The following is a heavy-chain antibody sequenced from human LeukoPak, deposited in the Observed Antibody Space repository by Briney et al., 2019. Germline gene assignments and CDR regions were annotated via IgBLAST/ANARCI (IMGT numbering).Heavy chain of an antibody. D-gene: IGHD3-10*01. CDR3: AKDRAFQAAGVTDY. Sequence: GGSLRLSCAASGFTFSSHGMHWVRQAPGKGLEWVAVISDDGNIKLYGDSVKGRFTISTDNSENTLYLQMNSLKTEDTAVYYCAKDRAFQAAGVTDYWGQGTLVTVSS. J-gene: IGHJ4*02. V-gene: IGHV3-30*18. CDR2: ISDDGNIK. CDR1: GFTFSSHG.